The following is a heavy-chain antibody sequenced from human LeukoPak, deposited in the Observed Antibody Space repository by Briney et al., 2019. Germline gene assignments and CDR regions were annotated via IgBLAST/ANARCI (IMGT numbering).Heavy chain of an antibody. Sequence: PGGSLRLSCAASGFTFSSYAMSWVRQAPGKGLEWVSAISGRGDRTYYAASVKGRFTISRDNSKNTLYLQMNSLRAEDTAVYYCAKRRGGLRDPDYWGQGTLVTVSS. CDR3: AKRRGGLRDPDY. V-gene: IGHV3-23*01. CDR2: ISGRGDRT. J-gene: IGHJ4*02. D-gene: IGHD3-16*01. CDR1: GFTFSSYA.